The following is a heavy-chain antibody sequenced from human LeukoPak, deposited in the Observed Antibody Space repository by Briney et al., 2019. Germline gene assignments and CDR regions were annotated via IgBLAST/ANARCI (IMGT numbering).Heavy chain of an antibody. J-gene: IGHJ4*02. D-gene: IGHD3-3*01. CDR3: ARDRGRDYDFWSGYSNIDY. Sequence: GGSLRLSCAASGFTFSSYAMSWVRQTPGQGLKWVSAISGSGGSTYYANSVKGRFTISRDNAKNSLYLQMNSLRAEDTAVYYCARDRGRDYDFWSGYSNIDYWGQGTLVTVSS. CDR2: ISGSGGST. V-gene: IGHV3-23*01. CDR1: GFTFSSYA.